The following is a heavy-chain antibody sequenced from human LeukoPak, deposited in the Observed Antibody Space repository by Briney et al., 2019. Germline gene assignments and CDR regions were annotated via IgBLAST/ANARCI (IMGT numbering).Heavy chain of an antibody. D-gene: IGHD2-2*02. J-gene: IGHJ3*02. Sequence: GGSLRLSCAASGFTFYDYAMHWVRQAPGKGLDWVSLIYGDGGSTYYADSVKGRFTIARDNSKNSLYLQMNSLRTDDTALYFCAKDIYPTPARPDAFDIWGQGTMVTVSS. V-gene: IGHV3-43*02. CDR3: AKDIYPTPARPDAFDI. CDR2: IYGDGGST. CDR1: GFTFYDYA.